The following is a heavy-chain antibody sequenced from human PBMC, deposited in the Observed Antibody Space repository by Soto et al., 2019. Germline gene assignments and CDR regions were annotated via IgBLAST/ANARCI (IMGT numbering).Heavy chain of an antibody. D-gene: IGHD2-8*01. V-gene: IGHV1-8*01. CDR2: MSPNSGNT. J-gene: IGHJ6*03. CDR3: ARGYCTNGVCYGDYYYYMDV. CDR1: GYTFTSYD. Sequence: ASVKVSCKASGYTFTSYDINWVRQATGQGLEWMGWMSPNSGNTGYAQKFQGRVTMTRNTSISTAYMELSSLRSEDTAVYYCARGYCTNGVCYGDYYYYMDVWGKGTTVTVSS.